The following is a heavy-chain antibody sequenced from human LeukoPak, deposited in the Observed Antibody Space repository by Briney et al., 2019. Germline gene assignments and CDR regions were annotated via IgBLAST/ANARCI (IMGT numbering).Heavy chain of an antibody. CDR2: ISSSSTYI. D-gene: IGHD3-10*01. J-gene: IGHJ4*02. CDR3: ARDLSVRGVFDY. Sequence: GGSLRLSXVASGFTFSTYSINWVRQAPGKGLEWVSSISSSSTYIYYADSVKGRFTISRDNAKNSLYLQMNSLRAEDTAVYYCARDLSVRGVFDYWGQGTLVSVSS. V-gene: IGHV3-21*01. CDR1: GFTFSTYS.